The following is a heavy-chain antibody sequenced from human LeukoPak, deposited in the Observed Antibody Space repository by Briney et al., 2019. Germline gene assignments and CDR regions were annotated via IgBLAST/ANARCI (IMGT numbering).Heavy chain of an antibody. Sequence: ASVKVSCKASGYTFTCYYMHWVRQAPGQGLEWRGSINPNSGGTNYAQKFQGRVTMTRDTSISTAYMELSRLRSDDTAVYYCARDSQLIAVAGTDAFDIWGQGTMVTVSS. CDR1: GYTFTCYY. V-gene: IGHV1-2*02. CDR2: INPNSGGT. D-gene: IGHD6-19*01. J-gene: IGHJ3*02. CDR3: ARDSQLIAVAGTDAFDI.